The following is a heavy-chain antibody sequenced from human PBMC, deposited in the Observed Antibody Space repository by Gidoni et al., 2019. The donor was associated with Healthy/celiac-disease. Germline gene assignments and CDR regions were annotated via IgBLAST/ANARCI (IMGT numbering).Heavy chain of an antibody. CDR1: GGSISRGDYY. CDR3: ARAAAVAGTGSDY. CDR2: IYYSGST. J-gene: IGHJ4*02. D-gene: IGHD6-19*01. V-gene: IGHV4-30-4*01. Sequence: QVQLQESGPGLVKPSQTLSLTCTVSGGSISRGDYYWSWFRQPPGKGLEWIGYIYYSGSTYYNPSLKSRVTISVDTSKNQFSLKLSSVTAADTAVYYCARAAAVAGTGSDYWGQGTLVTVSS.